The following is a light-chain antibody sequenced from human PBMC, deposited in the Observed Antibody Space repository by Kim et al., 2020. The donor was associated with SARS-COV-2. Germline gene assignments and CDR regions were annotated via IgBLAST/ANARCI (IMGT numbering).Light chain of an antibody. Sequence: AQGGMAWITCGGDRIGSKSVKWYHQKPGQAPVLVIYNDSDRPSGIPERFSGSNFGDTATLTISRVAAGDEADYYCQVWDSDSDHWVFGGGTQLTVL. CDR2: NDS. CDR3: QVWDSDSDHWV. J-gene: IGLJ2*01. V-gene: IGLV3-21*04. CDR1: RIGSKS.